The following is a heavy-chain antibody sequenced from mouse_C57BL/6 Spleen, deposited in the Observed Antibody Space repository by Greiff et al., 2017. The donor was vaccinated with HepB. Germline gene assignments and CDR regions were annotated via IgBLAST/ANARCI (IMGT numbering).Heavy chain of an antibody. V-gene: IGHV1-39*01. CDR3: ARSYLWDYDRYFDV. J-gene: IGHJ1*03. D-gene: IGHD2-4*01. CDR2: INPNYGTT. CDR1: GYSFTDYN. Sequence: VQLQQSGPELVKPGASVKISCKASGYSFTDYNMNWVKQSNGKSLEWIGVINPNYGTTSYNQKFKSKATLTVDQSSSTAYMQLNSLTSEDSAVYYCARSYLWDYDRYFDVWGTGTTVTVSS.